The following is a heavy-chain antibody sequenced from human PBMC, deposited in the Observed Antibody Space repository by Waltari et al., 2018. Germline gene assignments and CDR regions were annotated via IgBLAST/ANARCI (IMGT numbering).Heavy chain of an antibody. D-gene: IGHD6-13*01. CDR2: IYSGGST. CDR3: ARDLGVMDSSSRSPDDY. CDR1: GFTVSSNY. J-gene: IGHJ4*02. Sequence: EVQLVESGGGLVQPGGSLRLSCAASGFTVSSNYMSWVRQAPGKGLEWVSVIYSGGSTYYADSVKGRFTISRDNSKNTLYLQMNSLRAEDTAVYYCARDLGVMDSSSRSPDDYWGQGTLVTVSS. V-gene: IGHV3-66*02.